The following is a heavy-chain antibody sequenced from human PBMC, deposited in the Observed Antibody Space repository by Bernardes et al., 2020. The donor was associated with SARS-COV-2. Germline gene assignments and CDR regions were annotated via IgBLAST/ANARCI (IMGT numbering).Heavy chain of an antibody. D-gene: IGHD5-12*01. CDR3: AREGNGGYYRVFDY. Sequence: GGSLRLSCAASGFTFSSYPMIWVRQAPGKGLEWVSSISNSGSYIYYADSVRGRFTISRDNAENSLYLQMNTLRADDMAVYYCAREGNGGYYRVFDYWGLGTLVTVSS. CDR2: ISNSGSYI. V-gene: IGHV3-21*01. CDR1: GFTFSSYP. J-gene: IGHJ4*02.